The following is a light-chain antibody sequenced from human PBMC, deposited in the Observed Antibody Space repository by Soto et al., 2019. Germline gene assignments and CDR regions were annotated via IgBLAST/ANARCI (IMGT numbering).Light chain of an antibody. CDR2: LNSDGSH. CDR3: QTWSAGIQV. CDR1: SEHSSYA. Sequence: QPVLTQSPSASASLGASVKLTCTLSSEHSSYAIAWHQQQPEKGPRYLMKLNSDGSHSKGDGIPDRFSGSSSGAERYLTISSLQSEDEADYYCQTWSAGIQVFGGGTKVTVL. J-gene: IGLJ3*02. V-gene: IGLV4-69*01.